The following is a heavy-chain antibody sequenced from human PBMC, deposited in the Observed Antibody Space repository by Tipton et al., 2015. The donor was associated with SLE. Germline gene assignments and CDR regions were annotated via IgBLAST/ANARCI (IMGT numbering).Heavy chain of an antibody. J-gene: IGHJ6*03. V-gene: IGHV4-61*02. Sequence: LRLSCTVSGGSISSGTYYWSWIRQPAGKGLEWIGRIYTSGSANYNPSLKSRVTISVDTSKNQFSLKLSSVTAADTAVYYCARSHCSRPSCYSYYYMDVWGKGTTVTVSS. CDR2: IYTSGSA. CDR1: GGSISSGTYY. CDR3: ARSHCSRPSCYSYYYMDV. D-gene: IGHD2-2*02.